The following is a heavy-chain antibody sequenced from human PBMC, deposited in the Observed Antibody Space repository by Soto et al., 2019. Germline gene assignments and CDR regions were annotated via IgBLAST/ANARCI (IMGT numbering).Heavy chain of an antibody. J-gene: IGHJ4*02. CDR1: GASISDYY. D-gene: IGHD3-10*01. CDR3: AREKSGSPGDY. Sequence: SETLSLTCTVSGASISDYYWSWIRQPPGEGLQWIAYIYHNGNTNYNPSLMNRVTISLDTSRSQFSLSLSSVTAADTAVYFCAREKSGSPGDYWGQGVLVTSPQ. CDR2: IYHNGNT. V-gene: IGHV4-59*01.